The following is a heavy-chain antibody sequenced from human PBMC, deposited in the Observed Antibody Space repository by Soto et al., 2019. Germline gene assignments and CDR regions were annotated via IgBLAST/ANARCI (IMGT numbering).Heavy chain of an antibody. Sequence: QVQLVQSGGEVKKPGASVKVSCKASGYTFTGYGVSWVRQAPGQGLEWMGWISAYNGNTDDAQKLQGRVTMTTDTSTSAAYMELTSLRSDDTAGYYCARDKSGAVTSPGDYWGQGTLVNVSS. CDR1: GYTFTGYG. D-gene: IGHD2-8*02. CDR3: ARDKSGAVTSPGDY. V-gene: IGHV1-18*01. CDR2: ISAYNGNT. J-gene: IGHJ4*02.